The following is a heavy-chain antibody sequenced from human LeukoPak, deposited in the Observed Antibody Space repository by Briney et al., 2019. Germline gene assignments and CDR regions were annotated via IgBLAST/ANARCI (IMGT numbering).Heavy chain of an antibody. Sequence: KPSETLSLTCTVSGGSISSYYWSWIRQPPGKGLEWIGYIYYSGSTNYNPSLKSRVTISVDTSKNQFSLKLSSVTAADTAVYYCARAYGLRFLEWISPLGMDVWGQGTTVTVSS. CDR1: GGSISSYY. J-gene: IGHJ6*02. CDR2: IYYSGST. D-gene: IGHD3-3*01. CDR3: ARAYGLRFLEWISPLGMDV. V-gene: IGHV4-59*01.